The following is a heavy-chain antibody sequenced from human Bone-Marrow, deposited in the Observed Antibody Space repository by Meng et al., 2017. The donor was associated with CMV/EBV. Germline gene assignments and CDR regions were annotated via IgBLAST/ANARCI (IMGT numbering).Heavy chain of an antibody. CDR2: INPNSGGT. D-gene: IGHD3-3*01. CDR1: GYTFTGYY. V-gene: IGHV1-2*02. J-gene: IGHJ6*02. CDR3: ARVAIFGYYYYGMDV. Sequence: ASVKVSCKASGYTFTGYYMHWVRQAPGQGLEWMGWINPNSGGTNYAQKFQGRVTMTRDTSISTAYMELSRLRSDDTAVYYCARVAIFGYYYYGMDVWGQGTTVTVSS.